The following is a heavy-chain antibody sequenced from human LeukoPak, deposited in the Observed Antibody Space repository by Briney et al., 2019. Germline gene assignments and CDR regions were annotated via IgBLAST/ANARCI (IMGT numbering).Heavy chain of an antibody. D-gene: IGHD3-3*01. CDR1: GGSISSGGYY. V-gene: IGHV4-61*02. CDR2: IYTSGST. CDR3: ARVGGAYYDFWSGYYRGNDWFDP. J-gene: IGHJ5*02. Sequence: PSETLSLTCTVSGGSISSGGYYWSWIRQPAGKGLEWIGRIYTSGSTNYNPSLKSRVTISVDTSKNQFSLKLSSVTAADTAVYYCARVGGAYYDFWSGYYRGNDWFDPWGQGTLVTVSS.